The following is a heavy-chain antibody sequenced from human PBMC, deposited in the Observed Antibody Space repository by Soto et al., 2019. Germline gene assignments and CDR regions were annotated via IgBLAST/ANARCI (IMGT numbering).Heavy chain of an antibody. J-gene: IGHJ6*03. CDR1: GFTFSSYA. CDR2: ISGRGGST. V-gene: IGHV3-23*01. D-gene: IGHD5-12*01. CDR3: AKARGSYYYYYMDV. Sequence: GGSLRLSCAASGFTFSSYAMSRVRQAPGKGLEWVSAISGRGGSTYYADSVKGRFTISRDNSKNTLYLQMNSLRAEDTAVYYCAKARGSYYYYYMDVWGKGTTVTVSS.